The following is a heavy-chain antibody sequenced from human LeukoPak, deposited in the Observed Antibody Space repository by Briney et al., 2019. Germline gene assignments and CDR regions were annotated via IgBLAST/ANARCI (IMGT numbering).Heavy chain of an antibody. J-gene: IGHJ4*02. CDR3: AKPMLRATTDYYFDC. CDR1: GFTFSSFG. CDR2: IHYDGTNK. Sequence: GGSLRLSCAASGFTFSSFGMHWVRQAPGRGLEWVALIHYDGTNKYYADSVKGRFSISRDNSKNTVYLQLNGLRPEDTAVFYCAKPMLRATTDYYFDCWGQGTLVTVSS. V-gene: IGHV3-30*02. D-gene: IGHD3-10*01.